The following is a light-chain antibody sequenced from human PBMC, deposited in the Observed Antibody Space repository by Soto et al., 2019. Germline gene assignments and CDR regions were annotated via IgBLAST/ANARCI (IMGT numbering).Light chain of an antibody. CDR1: SSDVGGSNF. CDR2: DVA. CDR3: VSFTSSTTYV. V-gene: IGLV2-14*03. Sequence: QSVLTQPASVSASPGQSITISCTGTSSDVGGSNFVSWYQQHPGKPPKLIIYDVATRPSRVSNRFSGSKSGSTASLIISRLQTEDEADYYCVSFTSSTTYVFGSGTKLTVL. J-gene: IGLJ1*01.